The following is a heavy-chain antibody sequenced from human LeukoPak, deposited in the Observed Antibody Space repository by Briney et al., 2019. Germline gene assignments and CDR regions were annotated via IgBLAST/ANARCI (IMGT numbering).Heavy chain of an antibody. CDR1: GFTFSNYD. Sequence: PGGSLRLSCAASGFTFSNYDMSWVRQAPGSGLEWVSGISGSGGSTYYADSVKGRFTISRDNSKNTLYLQMNSLRAEDTAVYYCARDYSVKKNYYDSSPNWFDPWGQGTLVTVSS. J-gene: IGHJ5*02. CDR2: ISGSGGST. CDR3: ARDYSVKKNYYDSSPNWFDP. D-gene: IGHD3-22*01. V-gene: IGHV3-23*01.